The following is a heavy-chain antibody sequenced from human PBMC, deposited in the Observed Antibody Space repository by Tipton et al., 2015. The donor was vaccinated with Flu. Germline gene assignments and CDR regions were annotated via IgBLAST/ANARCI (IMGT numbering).Heavy chain of an antibody. D-gene: IGHD3-22*01. V-gene: IGHV3-15*01. CDR1: GITFSKAW. CDR3: TTGVVVI. CDR2: IKSKTDGGTT. J-gene: IGHJ4*02. Sequence: AASGITFSKAWMSWVRQAPGKGPEWVGRIKSKTDGGTTDYAAFVKDRFTISRDDSRNMVYLQMNSLETEDTAIYYCTTGVVVIWGQGTLVTVSS.